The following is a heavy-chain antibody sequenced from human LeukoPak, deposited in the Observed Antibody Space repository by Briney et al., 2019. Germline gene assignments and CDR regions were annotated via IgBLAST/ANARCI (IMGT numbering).Heavy chain of an antibody. V-gene: IGHV3-74*01. CDR2: INSDGSST. Sequence: PGGSLRLSCAASGFTFSSYWMHWVRQAPGKGLVWVSRINSDGSSTSYADSVKGRFTISRDNAKNTLYLQMNSLRAEDTAVYYCARGNTRGGLDYWGQGTLVTVSS. J-gene: IGHJ4*02. CDR3: ARGNTRGGLDY. CDR1: GFTFSSYW. D-gene: IGHD2/OR15-2a*01.